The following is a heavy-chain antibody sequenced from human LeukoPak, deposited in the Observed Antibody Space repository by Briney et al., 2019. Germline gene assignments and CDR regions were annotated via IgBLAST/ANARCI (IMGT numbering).Heavy chain of an antibody. J-gene: IGHJ5*02. Sequence: SGGSLRLSCAASGFDLTTYAMTRVRQAPAKGLEWVSSIRIGGGGTYYADSVKGRFTISRDNSENTLHLQMNTLRVEDTARYFCARCMVLSQGWCNWFDPWGQGTLVTVSS. V-gene: IGHV3-23*01. CDR1: GFDLTTYA. CDR3: ARCMVLSQGWCNWFDP. D-gene: IGHD6-13*01. CDR2: IRIGGGGT.